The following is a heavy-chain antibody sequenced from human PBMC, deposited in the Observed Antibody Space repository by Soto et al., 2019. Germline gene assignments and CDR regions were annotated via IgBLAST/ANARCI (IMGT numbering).Heavy chain of an antibody. V-gene: IGHV4-4*02. Sequence: PAETLSLTCPVPGGPISSSKWWRSVRRPPGSALEWIGEIYHSGSTNYNPSLKSRVTISVDKSKNQYSLKLSSVTAADTAVYYCASGFGVVRGVAGGMEVWGEGATVTVSS. CDR1: GGPISSSKW. J-gene: IGHJ6*04. CDR2: IYHSGST. D-gene: IGHD3-3*01. CDR3: ASGFGVVRGVAGGMEV.